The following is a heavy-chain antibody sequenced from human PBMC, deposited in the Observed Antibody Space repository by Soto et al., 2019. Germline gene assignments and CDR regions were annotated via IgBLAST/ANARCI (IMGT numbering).Heavy chain of an antibody. Sequence: SETLSLTCTVSGGSISSYYWSWIRQPPGKGLEWIGYIYYSGSTNYNPSLKSRVTISVDTSRNQFSLKLSSVTAADTAVYYCARAEYSGYYYYMDVWGKGTTVTVSS. CDR1: GGSISSYY. V-gene: IGHV4-59*01. CDR2: IYYSGST. D-gene: IGHD5-12*01. J-gene: IGHJ6*03. CDR3: ARAEYSGYYYYMDV.